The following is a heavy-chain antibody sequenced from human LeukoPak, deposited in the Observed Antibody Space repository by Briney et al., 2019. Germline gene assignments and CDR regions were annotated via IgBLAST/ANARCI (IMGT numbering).Heavy chain of an antibody. D-gene: IGHD3-10*01. V-gene: IGHV4-39*01. CDR1: GGSISSSNYF. Sequence: SETLSLTCTVSGGSISSSNYFWGWLRQPPGKGLEWIGSIYYSGSTYYNPSLKSRVTISVDTSKNQFSLKLSSVTAADTAVYYCAGLLWFGELDSYWGQGTLVTVSS. CDR2: IYYSGST. CDR3: AGLLWFGELDSY. J-gene: IGHJ4*02.